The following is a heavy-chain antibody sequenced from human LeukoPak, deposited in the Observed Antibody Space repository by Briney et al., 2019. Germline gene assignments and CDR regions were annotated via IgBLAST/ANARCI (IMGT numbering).Heavy chain of an antibody. D-gene: IGHD3-22*01. CDR3: ARRSTYDSSGYYSR. J-gene: IGHJ4*02. CDR1: GFSFGSYA. V-gene: IGHV4-39*01. CDR2: IYYSGST. Sequence: GSLRLSCAASGFSFGSYAMSWVRQPPGKGLEWIGSIYYSGSTYYNPSLKSRVTLSADTSKNQFSLKLSSVTAADTAVYYCARRSTYDSSGYYSRWGQGTLVTVSS.